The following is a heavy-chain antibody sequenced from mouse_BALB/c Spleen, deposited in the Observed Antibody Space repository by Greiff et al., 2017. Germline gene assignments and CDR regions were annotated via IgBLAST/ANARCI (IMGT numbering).Heavy chain of an antibody. CDR3: AKFYERFAY. J-gene: IGHJ3*01. CDR2: ISYDGSN. D-gene: IGHD2-3*01. V-gene: IGHV3-6*02. CDR1: GYSITSGYS. Sequence: EVKLQESGPGLVKPSQSLSLTCSVTGYSITSGYSWNWIRQFPGNKLEWMGYISYDGSNNYNPSLKNRISITRDTSKNQFFLKLNSVTTEDTATYYCAKFYERFAYWGQGTLVTVSA.